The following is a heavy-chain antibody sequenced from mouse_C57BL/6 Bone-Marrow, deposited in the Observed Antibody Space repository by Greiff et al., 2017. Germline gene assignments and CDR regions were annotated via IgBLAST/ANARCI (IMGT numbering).Heavy chain of an antibody. Sequence: EADGGLVQPKGSLKLSCAASGFSFNTYAMNWVRQAPGKGLEWVARIRSKSNNYATYYADSVKDRFTISRDDSESMLYLQMNNLKTEDTAMYYCVRQDGYYDFDYWGQGTTLTVSS. D-gene: IGHD2-3*01. CDR1: GFSFNTYA. V-gene: IGHV10-1*01. CDR2: IRSKSNNYAT. J-gene: IGHJ2*01. CDR3: VRQDGYYDFDY.